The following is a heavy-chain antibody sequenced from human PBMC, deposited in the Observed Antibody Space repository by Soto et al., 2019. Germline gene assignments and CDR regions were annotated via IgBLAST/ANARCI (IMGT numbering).Heavy chain of an antibody. CDR2: ISGSGGST. CDR1: GFTFSSYA. V-gene: IGHV3-23*01. CDR3: AKDTRITRFLEWLLFRPFDY. J-gene: IGHJ4*02. D-gene: IGHD3-3*01. Sequence: LRPSRAASGFTFSSYAMSWVRQAPGKGLEWVSAISGSGGSTYYADSVKGRFTISRDNSKNTLYLQMNSLRAEDTAVYYCAKDTRITRFLEWLLFRPFDYWGQGTLVTVSS.